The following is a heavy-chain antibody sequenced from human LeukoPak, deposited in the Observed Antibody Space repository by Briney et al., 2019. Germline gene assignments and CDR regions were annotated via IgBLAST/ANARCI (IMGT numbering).Heavy chain of an antibody. V-gene: IGHV3-48*03. J-gene: IGHJ3*02. CDR2: ISSSGSTI. Sequence: PGGSLRLACAASGFTFSSYEMNWVRQAPGMGLQWASYISSSGSTIFYADSVKGRFTISRDNSKNTLYLQVNSLRAEDTAMYYCARNILFAFDIWGQGTMVTVSS. CDR3: ARNILFAFDI. CDR1: GFTFSSYE.